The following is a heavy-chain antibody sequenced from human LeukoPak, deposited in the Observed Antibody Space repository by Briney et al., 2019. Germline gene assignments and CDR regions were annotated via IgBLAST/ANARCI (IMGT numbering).Heavy chain of an antibody. CDR2: MFHSGST. CDR1: GASISSNY. J-gene: IGHJ3*02. D-gene: IGHD3-9*01. V-gene: IGHV4-59*01. Sequence: SETLSLTCSVSGASISSNYWCWVRQPPGTGLEFIGYMFHSGSTNYYPSPKSRGITSLAVSKYQFSLKLFPVTVADTAVYYCAILGQTETGFYSLDIWGQGTMVTVPS. CDR3: AILGQTETGFYSLDI.